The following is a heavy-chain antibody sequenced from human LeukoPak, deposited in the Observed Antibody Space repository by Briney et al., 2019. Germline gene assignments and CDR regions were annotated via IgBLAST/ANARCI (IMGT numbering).Heavy chain of an antibody. V-gene: IGHV4-59*02. D-gene: IGHD3-10*01. J-gene: IGHJ4*02. CDR3: AGGSGTALDY. CDR1: DGSVSSYY. Sequence: SETLSPTWTVSDGSVSSYYGSWIRQPPGKRLEWIGYIYYSGSTNYNPSLKSRVTISVDTSKNQFSLKLSSVTAADTAVYYCAGGSGTALDYWGQGTLVTVSS. CDR2: IYYSGST.